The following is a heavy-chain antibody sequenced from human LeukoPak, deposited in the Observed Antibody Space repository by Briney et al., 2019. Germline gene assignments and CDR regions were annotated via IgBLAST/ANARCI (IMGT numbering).Heavy chain of an antibody. CDR2: IYSGGNT. D-gene: IGHD3-22*01. V-gene: IGHV3-66*02. J-gene: IGHJ4*02. CDR3: ARAGLDSSGQHPHDY. Sequence: GGSLRLSCAASGLTVSTNYMSWVRQAPGKGLEWGSDIYSGGNTAYADSVKGRFTISRDNSKNTLSLQMNSLRVEDTAVYYCARAGLDSSGQHPHDYWGQGTLVTVSS. CDR1: GLTVSTNY.